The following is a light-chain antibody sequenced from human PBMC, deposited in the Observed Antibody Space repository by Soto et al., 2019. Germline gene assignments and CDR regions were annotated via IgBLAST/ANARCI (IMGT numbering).Light chain of an antibody. CDR3: SSYTYSGTLVV. J-gene: IGLJ3*02. CDR1: SNDVGGYHY. V-gene: IGLV2-14*01. CDR2: EIS. Sequence: QSALTQPASVSGSPGQSITISCTGTSNDVGGYHYVSWYQQYPGKAPNLIIYEISHRPSGVSNRFSGSKYGNTASRTISGLQGEDEADYYCSSYTYSGTLVVFGGGTKLTVL.